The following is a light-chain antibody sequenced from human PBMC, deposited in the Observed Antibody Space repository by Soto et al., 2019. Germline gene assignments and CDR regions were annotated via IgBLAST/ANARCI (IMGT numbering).Light chain of an antibody. CDR1: QSITSW. J-gene: IGKJ4*01. CDR3: QQYNSHDDIA. CDR2: DAS. Sequence: DTPISQSPSTLSASVGDRVTIPCRASQSITSWLAWYQQKPGKAPNLLIYDASSLQSGVPSRFSGSGSGTEFTLTISSLQPDDSATYYCQQYNSHDDIAFGRGTKVDIK. V-gene: IGKV1-5*01.